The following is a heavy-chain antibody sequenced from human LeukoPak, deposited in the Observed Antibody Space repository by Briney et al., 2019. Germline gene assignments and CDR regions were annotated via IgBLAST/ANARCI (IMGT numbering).Heavy chain of an antibody. Sequence: SGGSLRLSCAASGFTFSSYAMSWVRQAPGKGLEWVSVIYSGGSTYYADSVKGRFTISRDNSKNTLYLQMNSLRAEDTAVYYCAKVIAAAPDGTYYMDVWGKGTTVTVSS. V-gene: IGHV3-23*03. CDR2: IYSGGST. D-gene: IGHD6-13*01. CDR1: GFTFSSYA. CDR3: AKVIAAAPDGTYYMDV. J-gene: IGHJ6*03.